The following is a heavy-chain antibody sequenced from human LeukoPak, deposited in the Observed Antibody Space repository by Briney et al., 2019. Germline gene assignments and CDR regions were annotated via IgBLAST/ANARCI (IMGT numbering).Heavy chain of an antibody. D-gene: IGHD3-16*01. V-gene: IGHV3-7*03. Sequence: GGSLRLSCAASGFIFTDYWMNWVRQAPGRGLEWLASVKGNGSATSYVDSVKGRFTISRDNAKNSLYLQMNSLRAEDTAVYYCARDGGIKAFDIWGQGTMVTVSS. CDR1: GFIFTDYW. CDR2: VKGNGSAT. J-gene: IGHJ3*02. CDR3: ARDGGIKAFDI.